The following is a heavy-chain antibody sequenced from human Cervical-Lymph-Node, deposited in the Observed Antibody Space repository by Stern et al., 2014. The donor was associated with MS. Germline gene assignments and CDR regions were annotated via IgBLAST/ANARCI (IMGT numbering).Heavy chain of an antibody. V-gene: IGHV1-18*01. D-gene: IGHD3-10*01. CDR3: ARDYYNSGYPYFDF. CDR2: ISTYNGNT. J-gene: IGHJ4*02. Sequence: QVQLVESGAEVKKPGASVKVSCKTSGYTFSTKGISWVRQAPGQGLEWMGWISTYNGNTHYSQKLQGRVTLTTDTSTTTAYMELRSLSPDDTAVYYCARDYYNSGYPYFDFWGQGTLVTVSS. CDR1: GYTFSTKG.